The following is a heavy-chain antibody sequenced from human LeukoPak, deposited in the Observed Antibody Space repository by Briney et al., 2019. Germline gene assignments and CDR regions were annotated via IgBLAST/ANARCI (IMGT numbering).Heavy chain of an antibody. V-gene: IGHV3-48*01. D-gene: IGHD3-3*01. CDR3: ARASFTIFVPEVVGCLDP. J-gene: IGHJ5*02. Sequence: GGSLGLSCAASGFTFSSYSMNWVRQAPGKGLEWVSYISSSSSTIYYADSVKGRFTISRDNAKNSLYLQMNSLRAEDTAVYYCARASFTIFVPEVVGCLDPWGQGTLVTVSS. CDR2: ISSSSSTI. CDR1: GFTFSSYS.